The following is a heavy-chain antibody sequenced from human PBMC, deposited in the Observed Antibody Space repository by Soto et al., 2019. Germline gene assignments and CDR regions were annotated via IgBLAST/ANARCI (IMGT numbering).Heavy chain of an antibody. CDR2: IYYSGST. D-gene: IGHD3-3*01. V-gene: IGHV4-39*01. CDR1: GGSISSSSYY. J-gene: IGHJ5*02. CDR3: ARPVWVWSGYSFRFGNWFDP. Sequence: PSETLSLTCTVSGGSISSSSYYWGWIRQPPGKGLEWIGSIYYSGSTYYNPSLKSRVTISVDTSKNQFSLKLSSVTAADTAVYYCARPVWVWSGYSFRFGNWFDPWGQGTLVTVSS.